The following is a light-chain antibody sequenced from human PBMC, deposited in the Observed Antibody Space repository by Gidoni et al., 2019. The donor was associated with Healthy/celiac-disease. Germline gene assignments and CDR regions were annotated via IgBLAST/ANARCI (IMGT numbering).Light chain of an antibody. J-gene: IGKJ4*01. Sequence: EIVLTQSPATLSLSPGARAPLSCRASQSVSSYLALYQQKPGQAPMLLIYDASNRATGIPARFSGSGSGTDFTLTISSLEPEDFAVYYCQQRSNWPRTFGGGTKVEIK. CDR2: DAS. CDR1: QSVSSY. V-gene: IGKV3-11*01. CDR3: QQRSNWPRT.